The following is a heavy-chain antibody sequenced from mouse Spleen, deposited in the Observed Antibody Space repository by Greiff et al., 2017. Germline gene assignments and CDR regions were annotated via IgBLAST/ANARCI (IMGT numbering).Heavy chain of an antibody. V-gene: IGHV5-9*04. CDR1: GFTFSSYA. CDR3: ARRYGNSYAMDY. CDR2: ISSGGGNT. J-gene: IGHJ4*01. D-gene: IGHD2-10*02. Sequence: EVKLVESGGGLVKLGGSLKLSCAASGFTFSSYAMSWVRQTPEKRLEWVATISSGGGNTYYPDSVKGRFTISRDNAKNTLYLQMSSLKSEDTAMYYCARRYGNSYAMDYWGQGTSVTVSS.